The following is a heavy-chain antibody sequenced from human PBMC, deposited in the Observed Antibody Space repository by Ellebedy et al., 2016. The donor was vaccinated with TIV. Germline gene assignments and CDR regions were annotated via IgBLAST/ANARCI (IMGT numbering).Heavy chain of an antibody. CDR3: ARESRNTGAYTDYY. J-gene: IGHJ4*02. Sequence: MPSETLSLTCTVPGGSLSGYFWSWIRQPPGKGLEWIGYVSYRGSTNYNPSLTCRVTISVDPSKNQFSLNLRSVTAADTAIYYCARESRNTGAYTDYYWGQGSLVTVSS. V-gene: IGHV4-59*01. CDR2: VSYRGST. D-gene: IGHD1-1*01. CDR1: GGSLSGYF.